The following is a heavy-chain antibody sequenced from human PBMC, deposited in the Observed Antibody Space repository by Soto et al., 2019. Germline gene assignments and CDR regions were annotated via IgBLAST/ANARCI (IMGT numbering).Heavy chain of an antibody. V-gene: IGHV2-5*02. CDR1: GFSLSTSGVG. J-gene: IGHJ1*01. CDR3: AHSDPVKSGWYFQRYFQH. D-gene: IGHD6-19*01. Sequence: QITLKESGPTLVKPTQTLTLTCTFSGFSLSTSGVGVGWIRQPPGKALEWLALIYWDDDKRYSPSLKSRLTITKDTSKNQVVLTMTNMDPVDTATYYCAHSDPVKSGWYFQRYFQHWGQGTLVTVSS. CDR2: IYWDDDK.